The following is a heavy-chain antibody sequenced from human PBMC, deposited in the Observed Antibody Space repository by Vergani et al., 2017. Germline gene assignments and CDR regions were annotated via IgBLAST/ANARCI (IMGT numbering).Heavy chain of an antibody. CDR3: ARDRVKELLWFGELLLGLWFDP. V-gene: IGHV4-38-2*02. J-gene: IGHJ5*02. D-gene: IGHD3-10*01. CDR2: IYHSGST. Sequence: QVQLQESGPGLVKPSETLSLTCTVSGYSISSGYYWGWIRQPPGKGLEWIGSIYHSGSTYYNPSLKSRVTISVDTSKNQFSLKLSSVTAADTAVYYCARDRVKELLWFGELLLGLWFDPWGQGTLVTVSS. CDR1: GYSISSGYY.